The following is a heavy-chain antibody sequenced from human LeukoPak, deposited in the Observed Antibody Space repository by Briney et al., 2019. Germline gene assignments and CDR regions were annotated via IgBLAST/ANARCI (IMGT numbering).Heavy chain of an antibody. CDR1: GFTFSSFD. V-gene: IGHV3-30*02. CDR3: AKGSGSSLDIDY. J-gene: IGHJ4*02. CDR2: IRNDGSKK. Sequence: GGSLRLSCEASGFTFSSFDMHWVRQAPGKGLEGVAFIRNDGSKKYYADSVKGRFTISRDNSKNTLYLQMNSLRAEDTAVYYCAKGSGSSLDIDYWGQGTLVTVSS. D-gene: IGHD5-18*01.